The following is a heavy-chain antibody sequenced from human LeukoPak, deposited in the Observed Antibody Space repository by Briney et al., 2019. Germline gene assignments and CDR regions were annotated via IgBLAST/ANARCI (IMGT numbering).Heavy chain of an antibody. CDR3: VRQRVVGFYDPFDF. CDR2: IYHSGST. CDR1: GYSISSGYY. D-gene: IGHD2/OR15-2a*01. V-gene: IGHV4-38-2*02. J-gene: IGHJ4*02. Sequence: SETLSLTCTVSGYSISSGYYWGWIRQPPGKGLEWIGSIYHSGSTYYNPSLKSRVTISVDTSKNQFSLKLSSVTAADTAVYYCVRQRVVGFYDPFDFWSQGTLVTVSS.